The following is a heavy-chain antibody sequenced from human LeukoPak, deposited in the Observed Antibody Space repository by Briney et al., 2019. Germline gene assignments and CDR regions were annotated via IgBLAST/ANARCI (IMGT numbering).Heavy chain of an antibody. CDR2: IYYSGST. Sequence: ASETLSLTCTVSGGSISSYYWSWIRQPPGKGLEWIGYIYYSGSTNYNPSLKGRVTISVDTSKNQFSLKLSSVTAADTAVYYCARDRRYCSSTSCYGGGSYYYGMDVWGQGTTVTVSS. CDR1: GGSISSYY. D-gene: IGHD2-2*01. J-gene: IGHJ6*02. CDR3: ARDRRYCSSTSCYGGGSYYYGMDV. V-gene: IGHV4-59*01.